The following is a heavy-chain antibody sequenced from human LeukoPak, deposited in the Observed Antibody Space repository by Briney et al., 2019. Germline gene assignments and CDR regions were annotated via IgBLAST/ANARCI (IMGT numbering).Heavy chain of an antibody. CDR1: GGSISNSGYY. J-gene: IGHJ4*02. CDR3: ARAYNRATFDY. Sequence: NPWETLSLTCTVSGGSISNSGYYWGWIRQPPGKGLEWIGSIYYSGDTYYNPSLKSRVTISVDTSKNQFSLKLSSVTAADTAVYYCARAYNRATFDYWGQGTLVTVSS. D-gene: IGHD1-14*01. V-gene: IGHV4-39*01. CDR2: IYYSGDT.